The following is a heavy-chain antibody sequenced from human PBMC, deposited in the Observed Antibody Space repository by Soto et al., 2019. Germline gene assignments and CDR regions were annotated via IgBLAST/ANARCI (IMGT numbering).Heavy chain of an antibody. CDR2: IWYDGSNK. J-gene: IGHJ3*02. CDR1: GFTFSSYG. Sequence: SGGSLRLSCAASGFTFSSYGMHWVRQAPGKGLEWVAVIWYDGSNKYYADSVKGRFTISRDNSKNTLYLQMNSLRAEDTAVYYCARDLAAAAYAFDIWGQGTMVTVSS. D-gene: IGHD6-13*01. CDR3: ARDLAAAAYAFDI. V-gene: IGHV3-33*01.